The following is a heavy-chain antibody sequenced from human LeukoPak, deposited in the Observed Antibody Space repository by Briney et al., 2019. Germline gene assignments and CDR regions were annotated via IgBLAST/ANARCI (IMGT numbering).Heavy chain of an antibody. J-gene: IGHJ4*02. CDR2: ISGGGGST. Sequence: GGSLRLSCSASGFTFSSYAMSWVRQAPGVGLEWVSAISGGGGSTWYADSVKGRFTISRDNSKNTLYMQMNSLRAEDTAVYYCAKDSYDSSGSRYDYWGQGTLVTVSS. D-gene: IGHD3-22*01. CDR1: GFTFSSYA. V-gene: IGHV3-23*01. CDR3: AKDSYDSSGSRYDY.